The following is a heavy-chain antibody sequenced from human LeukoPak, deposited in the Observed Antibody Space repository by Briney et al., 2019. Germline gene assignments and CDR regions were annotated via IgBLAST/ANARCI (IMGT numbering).Heavy chain of an antibody. V-gene: IGHV1-2*02. CDR3: ARTILTGYPDY. Sequence: GASVKVSCKASGYTFTGYYIHWVRQAPGQGLEWMGWINPNSGGTNYAQKFQGRVTMTRDTSISTAYMELSRLRSEDTAVYYCARTILTGYPDYWGQGTLVTVSS. CDR1: GYTFTGYY. D-gene: IGHD3-9*01. CDR2: INPNSGGT. J-gene: IGHJ4*02.